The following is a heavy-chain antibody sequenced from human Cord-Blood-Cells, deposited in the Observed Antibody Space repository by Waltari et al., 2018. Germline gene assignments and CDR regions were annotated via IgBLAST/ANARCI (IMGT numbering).Heavy chain of an antibody. CDR1: GYTFTSHD. CDR2: MNPNSGNT. D-gene: IGHD4-4*01. CDR3: ARDYSNWFDP. Sequence: QVQLVQSGAEVKKPGASVKVHCTPSGYTFTSHDINWVRQATGQGLEWMGWMNPNSGNTGYAQKFQGRVTITRNTSISTAYMELSSLRSEDTAVYYCARDYSNWFDPWGQGTLVTVSS. V-gene: IGHV1-8*03. J-gene: IGHJ5*02.